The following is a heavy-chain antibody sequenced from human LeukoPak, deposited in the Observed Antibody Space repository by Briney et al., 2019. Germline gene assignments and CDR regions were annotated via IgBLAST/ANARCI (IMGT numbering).Heavy chain of an antibody. CDR3: ARSLTNPYYFDY. J-gene: IGHJ4*02. CDR2: IYSGGST. V-gene: IGHV3-66*02. CDR1: GFTVSSNY. Sequence: PGGSLRLSCAASGFTVSSNYMSWVRQAPGKGLEWVSVIYSGGSTYYADSVKGRFTISRDNSKNTLYLQMNSLRAEDTAVYYCARSLTNPYYFDYWGQGTLVTVSS.